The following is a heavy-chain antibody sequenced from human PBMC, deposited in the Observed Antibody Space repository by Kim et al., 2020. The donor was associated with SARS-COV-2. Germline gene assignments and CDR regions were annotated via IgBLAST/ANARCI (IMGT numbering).Heavy chain of an antibody. J-gene: IGHJ6*02. Sequence: GGSLRLSCATTGFSLRNYGMHWVRQAPGKGLEWVAVISYDGTGENYADSVKGRFSISRDNSKDRVYLQMNSLRPDDTAIYYCARALTYFGWETYNSNYHYYGIDLWGYETTVTVTS. CDR3: ARALTYFGWETYNSNYHYYGIDL. CDR2: ISYDGTGE. D-gene: IGHD4-4*01. CDR1: GFSLRNYG. V-gene: IGHV3-30*13.